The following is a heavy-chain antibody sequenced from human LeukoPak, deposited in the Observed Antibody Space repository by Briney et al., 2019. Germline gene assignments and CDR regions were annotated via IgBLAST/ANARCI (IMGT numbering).Heavy chain of an antibody. CDR2: IKQDGTQK. D-gene: IGHD2-21*02. Sequence: GGSLRLSCAASGFTFSNYWMSWIRQAPGKGLEWVADIKQDGTQKYYVDSVEGRFTISRDNAKNSLYLQMNSLRVEDTAVYYCARDCGSDCSQAFDIWGQGTMVTVSS. V-gene: IGHV3-7*05. CDR3: ARDCGSDCSQAFDI. J-gene: IGHJ3*02. CDR1: GFTFSNYW.